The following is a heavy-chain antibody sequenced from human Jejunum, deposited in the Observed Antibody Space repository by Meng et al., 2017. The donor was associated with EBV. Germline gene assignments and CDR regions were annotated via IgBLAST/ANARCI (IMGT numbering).Heavy chain of an antibody. CDR2: IHHSGST. J-gene: IGHJ4*02. V-gene: IGHV4-4*02. CDR3: ARDRGVEDY. D-gene: IGHD5-24*01. Sequence: QVQLQGGGPGRVKPSGTLALPCAFSGGSISTDNWWSWVRQPPGKGLEYIGEIHHSGSTKYNPSLKSRVTISVDKSNNHFSLKLSSVTAADTAVYYCARDRGVEDYWGQGTLVTVSS. CDR1: GGSISTDNW.